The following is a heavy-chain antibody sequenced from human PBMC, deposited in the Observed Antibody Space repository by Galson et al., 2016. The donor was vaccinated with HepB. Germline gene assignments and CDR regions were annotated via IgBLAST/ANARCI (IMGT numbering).Heavy chain of an antibody. CDR3: GRGDYRDYDAFEM. V-gene: IGHV3-30*09. D-gene: IGHD4-17*01. J-gene: IGHJ3*02. Sequence: SLRLSCAASRFTFSTCAMHWVRQAPGKGLVWVSLISYHGKSTNYAESVKGRFAIPRDNSNKMFYLQMNNLRPDDTAVYYCGRGDYRDYDAFEMWGHGTMVTVSS. CDR2: ISYHGKST. CDR1: RFTFSTCA.